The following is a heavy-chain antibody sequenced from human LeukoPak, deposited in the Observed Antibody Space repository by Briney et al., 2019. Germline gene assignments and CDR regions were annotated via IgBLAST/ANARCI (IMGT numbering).Heavy chain of an antibody. CDR3: AREKSGYPGSHAFDL. J-gene: IGHJ3*01. CDR2: ISYDGSNK. D-gene: IGHD3-3*01. CDR1: GFTFSSYG. Sequence: QPGRSLRLSCAASGFTFSSYGMHWVRQAPGKGLEWVAVISYDGSNKYYADSVKGRFTISRDNAKNSLYLQMNSLRAEDTAVYYCAREKSGYPGSHAFDLWGQGTMVTVSS. V-gene: IGHV3-30*03.